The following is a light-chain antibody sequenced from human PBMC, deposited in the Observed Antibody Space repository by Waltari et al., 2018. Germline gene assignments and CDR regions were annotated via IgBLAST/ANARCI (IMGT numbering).Light chain of an antibody. CDR1: KLGDRY. J-gene: IGLJ3*02. V-gene: IGLV3-1*01. CDR3: QAWDSRGV. CDR2: QDT. Sequence: SSELTQPPSVAVSLGQRANITCSGDKLGDRYVSWYQQKPGQSPILIIYQDTKRPSGIPERFSGSNSGNTATLTIGGTQTMDEADYYCQAWDSRGVFGGGTKLTVL.